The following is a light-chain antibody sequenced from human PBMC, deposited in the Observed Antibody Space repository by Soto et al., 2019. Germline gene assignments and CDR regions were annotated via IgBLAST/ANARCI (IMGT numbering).Light chain of an antibody. CDR1: QSVSSY. Sequence: EIVLTQSPATLSLSPGERATLSCRASQSVSSYLAWYQQKPGQAPRLLIYDASNRATGIPARFSGSESGTDFTLTISSQEHEDVAVYYCQQRSNWLTFGEGTKVEIK. CDR2: DAS. V-gene: IGKV3-11*01. J-gene: IGKJ4*01. CDR3: QQRSNWLT.